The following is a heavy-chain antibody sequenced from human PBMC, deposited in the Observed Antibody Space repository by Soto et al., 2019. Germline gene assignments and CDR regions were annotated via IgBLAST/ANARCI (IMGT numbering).Heavy chain of an antibody. D-gene: IGHD3-10*01. V-gene: IGHV1-8*01. CDR2: MNPNSGNT. CDR3: ARAFFYGSGNQYNWFDP. CDR1: GYTFTSYD. Sequence: QVQLVQSGAEVKKPGASVKVSCKASGYTFTSYDINWVRQATGQGLEWMGWMNPNSGNTGYAQKFQGRVTMTRNTSISTAYMELSSLRSEDTAVYYCARAFFYGSGNQYNWFDPWGQGTLVTVSS. J-gene: IGHJ5*02.